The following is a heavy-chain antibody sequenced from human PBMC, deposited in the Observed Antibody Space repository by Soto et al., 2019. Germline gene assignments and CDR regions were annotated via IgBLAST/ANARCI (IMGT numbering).Heavy chain of an antibody. CDR2: INSDGSST. Sequence: EVQLVESGGGLVQPGGSLRLSCAASGFTFSRYWIHWVRQAPGKGLVWVSRINSDGSSTSYADSVKGRFTISRDNAKNTLSLQMNSLRAEDTAVYYCATTTLAIHDSYYYCVNVWGHGTTVTVSS. CDR1: GFTFSRYW. V-gene: IGHV3-74*01. J-gene: IGHJ6*02. D-gene: IGHD1-1*01. CDR3: ATTTLAIHDSYYYCVNV.